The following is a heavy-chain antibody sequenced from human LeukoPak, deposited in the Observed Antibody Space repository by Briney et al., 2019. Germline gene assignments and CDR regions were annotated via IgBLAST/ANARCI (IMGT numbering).Heavy chain of an antibody. D-gene: IGHD3-16*01. Sequence: SVNVSCKASGGTFSSYAISWVRQAPGQGLEWMGSIISIFGTANYAQKFQGRDTITTDESTSTAYMELSSLRSEDTAVYYCAILGLYDLGAFDIWGQGTMVTVSS. CDR2: IISIFGTA. CDR3: AILGLYDLGAFDI. V-gene: IGHV1-69*05. CDR1: GGTFSSYA. J-gene: IGHJ3*02.